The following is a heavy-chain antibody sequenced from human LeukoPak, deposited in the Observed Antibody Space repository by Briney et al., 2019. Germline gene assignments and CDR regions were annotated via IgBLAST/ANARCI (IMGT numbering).Heavy chain of an antibody. Sequence: SETLSLTCTVSGGSISSYYWSWIRQPPGKGLEWIGYIYYSGSTNYNPSLKSRVTISIDTSKNQFSLKLSSVTAADTAVYYCARGVIGDGYNNFDYWGQGTLVTVSS. CDR1: GGSISSYY. CDR2: IYYSGST. D-gene: IGHD5-24*01. V-gene: IGHV4-59*01. CDR3: ARGVIGDGYNNFDY. J-gene: IGHJ4*02.